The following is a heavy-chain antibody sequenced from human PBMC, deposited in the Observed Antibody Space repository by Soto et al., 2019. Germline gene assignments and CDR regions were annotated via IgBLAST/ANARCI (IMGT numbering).Heavy chain of an antibody. J-gene: IGHJ3*02. CDR1: GGTFSSYA. V-gene: IGHV1-69*13. Sequence: EAPVEVSCKASGGTFSSYAISWVRQAPGQGLEWMGGIIPIFGTANYAQKFQGRVTITADESTSTAYMELSSLRSEDTAVYYCARGGIVVVVAATIDDAFDIWGQGTMVTVSS. D-gene: IGHD2-15*01. CDR2: IIPIFGTA. CDR3: ARGGIVVVVAATIDDAFDI.